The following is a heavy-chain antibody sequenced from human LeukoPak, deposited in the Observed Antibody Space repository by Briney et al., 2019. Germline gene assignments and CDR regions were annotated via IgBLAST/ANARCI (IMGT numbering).Heavy chain of an antibody. CDR3: ARATTAAGTGYYFDY. Sequence: PGGSLRLSCAASGFTFSSYSMNWVRQAPGKGLEWVSSISSSSSYIYYADSVKGRFTISRDNAKNSLYLQMNSLRAEDTAVYYCARATTAAGTGYYFDYWGQGTLVTVSS. V-gene: IGHV3-21*01. J-gene: IGHJ4*02. CDR2: ISSSSSYI. CDR1: GFTFSSYS. D-gene: IGHD6-13*01.